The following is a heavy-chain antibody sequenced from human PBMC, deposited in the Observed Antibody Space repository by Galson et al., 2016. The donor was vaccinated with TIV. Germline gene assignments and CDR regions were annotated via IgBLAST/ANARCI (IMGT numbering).Heavy chain of an antibody. Sequence: SLRLSCAASGFTLDDYALHWVRQAPGKGLEWVSGISWNGGVVGSADSMKGRFTISRDNAKKSLYLQMNSLTTDDTAVYFCCKGSGDAPYYFYMDVWGEGTTVIVSS. D-gene: IGHD2-21*01. CDR3: CKGSGDAPYYFYMDV. CDR2: ISWNGGVV. V-gene: IGHV3-9*01. J-gene: IGHJ6*03. CDR1: GFTLDDYA.